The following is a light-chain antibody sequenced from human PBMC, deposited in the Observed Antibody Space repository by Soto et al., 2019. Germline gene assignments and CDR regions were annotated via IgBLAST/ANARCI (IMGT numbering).Light chain of an antibody. CDR3: SSYTSSSPLYV. J-gene: IGLJ1*01. Sequence: LTQPASVSGSPGRSITISCTGTSSDVGGYNYVSWYQQHPGKAPKLMIYEVSNRPSGVSNRFSGSKSGNTASLTISGLQAGDGADYYCSSYTSSSPLYVFGTGTKVTVL. V-gene: IGLV2-14*01. CDR1: SSDVGGYNY. CDR2: EVS.